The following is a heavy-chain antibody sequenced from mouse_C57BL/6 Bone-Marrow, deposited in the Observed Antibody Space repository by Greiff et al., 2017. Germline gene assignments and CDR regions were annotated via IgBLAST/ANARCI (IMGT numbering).Heavy chain of an antibody. J-gene: IGHJ2*01. V-gene: IGHV1-19*01. CDR3: ARSTMVTPYYFDY. D-gene: IGHD2-2*01. Sequence: VHVKQSGPVLVKPGASVKMSCKASGYTFTDYYMNWVKQSHGKSLEWIGVINPYNGGTSYNQKFKGKATLTVDKSSSTAYMELNSLTSEDSAVYYCARSTMVTPYYFDYWGQGTTLTVSS. CDR1: GYTFTDYY. CDR2: INPYNGGT.